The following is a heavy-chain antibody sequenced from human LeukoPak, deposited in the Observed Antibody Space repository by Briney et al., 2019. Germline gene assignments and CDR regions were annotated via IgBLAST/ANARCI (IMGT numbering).Heavy chain of an antibody. J-gene: IGHJ4*02. D-gene: IGHD4-17*01. V-gene: IGHV3-23*01. CDR3: AKGNSRLVTTTFDY. CDR2: ISGSGGST. Sequence: GGSLRLSCAASGFTFSNYAMNWVRQAPGKGLEWVSAISGSGGSTYYADSVKGRFTISRDNSKNTLYLQMNSLRAEDTAVYYCAKGNSRLVTTTFDYWGQGTLVTVSS. CDR1: GFTFSNYA.